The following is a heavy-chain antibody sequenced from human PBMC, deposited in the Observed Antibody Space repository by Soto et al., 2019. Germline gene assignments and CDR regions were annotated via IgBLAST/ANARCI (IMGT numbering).Heavy chain of an antibody. Sequence: SETLSLTCTVSGDSISSSNYYWGWIRQPPGKGLEWIGYIYYSGSTNYNPSLKSRVTISVDTSKNQFSLKLSSVTAADTAVYYCARRTWYYGMDVWGQGTTVTVSS. D-gene: IGHD1-7*01. J-gene: IGHJ6*02. CDR2: IYYSGST. CDR1: GDSISSSNYY. V-gene: IGHV4-61*05. CDR3: ARRTWYYGMDV.